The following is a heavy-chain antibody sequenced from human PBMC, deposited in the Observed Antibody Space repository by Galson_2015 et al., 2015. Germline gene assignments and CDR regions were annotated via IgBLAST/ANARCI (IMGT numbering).Heavy chain of an antibody. V-gene: IGHV3-23*01. CDR3: AKRSTYVGATTFKYFQH. Sequence: SLRLSCAASGFTFSSYAMSWVRQAPGKGLEWVSAISGSGGSTYYADSVKGRSTISRDNSKNTLYLQMNSLRAEDTAVYYCAKRSTYVGATTFKYFQHWGQGTLVTVSS. CDR1: GFTFSSYA. D-gene: IGHD1-26*01. CDR2: ISGSGGST. J-gene: IGHJ1*01.